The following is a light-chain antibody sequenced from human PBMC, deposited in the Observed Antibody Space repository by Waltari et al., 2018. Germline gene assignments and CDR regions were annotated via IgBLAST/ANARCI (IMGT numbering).Light chain of an antibody. Sequence: EIVLTQSPGTLPLSPGERATFACRASQSVSGFLAWYQQKPGQAPRLLIYHASNRATGIPDRFSGSGSGTDFSLTISRLEPEDFAVYYCQNHEKLPATFGQGTKVEI. J-gene: IGKJ1*01. V-gene: IGKV3-20*01. CDR2: HAS. CDR3: QNHEKLPAT. CDR1: QSVSGF.